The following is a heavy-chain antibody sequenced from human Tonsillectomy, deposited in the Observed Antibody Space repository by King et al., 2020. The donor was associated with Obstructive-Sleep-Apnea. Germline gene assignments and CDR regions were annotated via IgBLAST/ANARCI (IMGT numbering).Heavy chain of an antibody. Sequence: VQLVQSGAEVKKPGASVKVSCKASGYTFTSYGISWVLQAPGQGLEWMGWISAYNGNTNYAQRLQGRATMTTDTSTSTAYMELRCLRSDDTGLYYWASVVPVAGIKYWGQGTLVTVSS. CDR1: GYTFTSYG. CDR2: ISAYNGNT. D-gene: IGHD6-19*01. J-gene: IGHJ4*02. CDR3: ASVVPVAGIKY. V-gene: IGHV1-18*04.